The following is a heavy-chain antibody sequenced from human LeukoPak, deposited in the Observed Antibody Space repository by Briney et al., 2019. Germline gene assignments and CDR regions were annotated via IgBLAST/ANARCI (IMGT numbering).Heavy chain of an antibody. CDR3: ARVPPETTHYYYSMDV. CDR2: IIPILGIA. D-gene: IGHD4-17*01. CDR1: GGTFSSYA. V-gene: IGHV1-69*04. Sequence: ASVKVSCKASGGTFSSYAISWVRQARGQGLEWMGRIIPILGIANYAQKFQGRVTITADKSTTTAYMELSSLRSEDTAVYYCARVPPETTHYYYSMDVWGQGTTVTVSS. J-gene: IGHJ6*02.